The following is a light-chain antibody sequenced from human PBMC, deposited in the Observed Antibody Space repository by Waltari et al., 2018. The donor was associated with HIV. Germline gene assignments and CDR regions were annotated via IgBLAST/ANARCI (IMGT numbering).Light chain of an antibody. Sequence: EIALTQSPATLSLSPGARATLSCRASQSVTSSLVWFQQKPGQPPRLLIYDASFRATGSPARFRGSGSGRDFTVTIRRLEGEDSAVYYCHQRGNWPGTVGQGTNLEI. CDR1: QSVTSS. CDR3: HQRGNWPGT. V-gene: IGKV3-11*02. CDR2: DAS. J-gene: IGKJ2*01.